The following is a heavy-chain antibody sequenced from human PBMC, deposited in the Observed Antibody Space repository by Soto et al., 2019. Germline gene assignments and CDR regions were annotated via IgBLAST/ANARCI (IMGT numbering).Heavy chain of an antibody. Sequence: SETLSLTCTVSGGSISRSTYYWGWIRQPPGKGLEWIGSIYYSGSTYYRPSLKSRVTISVDTSKNQFSLKLSSVTAADTAVYYCARQVPAAIRLGWFDPWGQGTLVTVS. CDR3: ARQVPAAIRLGWFDP. CDR1: GGSISRSTYY. D-gene: IGHD2-2*02. CDR2: IYYSGST. J-gene: IGHJ5*02. V-gene: IGHV4-39*01.